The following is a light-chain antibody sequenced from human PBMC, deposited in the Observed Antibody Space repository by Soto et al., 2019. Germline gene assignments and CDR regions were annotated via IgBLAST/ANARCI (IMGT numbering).Light chain of an antibody. CDR3: CTYAGSYSLL. V-gene: IGLV2-11*01. Sequence: QSALTQPRSVSGSPGQSVTISCTGSSYDVGGYDHVSWYQQHPGKAPKLIIYDVIKRPSPRVPDRFSGSKSGNTASLTISGLQADDEADYYCCTYAGSYSLLFGGGTQLTVL. J-gene: IGLJ2*01. CDR2: DVI. CDR1: SYDVGGYDH.